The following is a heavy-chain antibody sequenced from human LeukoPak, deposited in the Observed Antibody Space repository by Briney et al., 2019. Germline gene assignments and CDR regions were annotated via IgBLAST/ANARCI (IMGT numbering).Heavy chain of an antibody. CDR2: ISSSTLKI. J-gene: IGHJ4*02. CDR1: GFTFSKYA. CDR3: AREILAPGKTHDY. V-gene: IGHV3-21*01. Sequence: KSGGSLRLSCAASGFTFSKYAMTWVRQAPGKGLEWVSAISSSTLKIYYADSVKGRFTISRGNAKNTLFLQMSSLRAEDTAVYFCAREILAPGKTHDYWGQGTLVTVSS.